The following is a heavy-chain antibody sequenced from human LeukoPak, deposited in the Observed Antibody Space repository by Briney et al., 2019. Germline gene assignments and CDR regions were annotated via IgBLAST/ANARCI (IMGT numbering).Heavy chain of an antibody. Sequence: GGSLRLSCAASGFTFSTYWTSWVRQAPGKGLEWVAIKNQDGSQKYYVDSVKGRFTISRDNAKNSLYLQMDSLRAEDTAVYFCAKNRGANYYNYYMDVWGKGTTVTVSS. J-gene: IGHJ6*03. CDR1: GFTFSTYW. V-gene: IGHV3-7*03. CDR2: KNQDGSQK. D-gene: IGHD4/OR15-4a*01. CDR3: AKNRGANYYNYYMDV.